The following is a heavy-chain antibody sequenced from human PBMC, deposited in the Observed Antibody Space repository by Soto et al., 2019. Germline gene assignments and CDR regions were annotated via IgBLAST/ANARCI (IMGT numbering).Heavy chain of an antibody. CDR3: ARGGGEGRSSARVWSPVDV. Sequence: QVQLVQSGAEVKKPGSSVKVSCKASGGTFSSYTISWVRQAPGQGLEWMGRIIPILGIANYAQKFQGRVTVTAVKSPGKAYMERSSLGREDTAVYCGARGGGEGRSSARVWSPVDVRGPGTSVTVSS. CDR1: GGTFSSYT. CDR2: IIPILGIA. J-gene: IGHJ6*01. D-gene: IGHD3-16*01. V-gene: IGHV1-69*02.